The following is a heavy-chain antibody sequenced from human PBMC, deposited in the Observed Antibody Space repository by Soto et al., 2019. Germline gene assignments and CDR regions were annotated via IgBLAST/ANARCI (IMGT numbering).Heavy chain of an antibody. CDR3: ARDRAEAVAGTGPGYYGMDV. Sequence: GGSLRLSCAASGFTFSSYSMNWVRQAPGKGLEWVSSISSSSSYIYYADSVKGRFTISRDNAKNSLYLQMNSLRAEDTAVYYCARDRAEAVAGTGPGYYGMDVWGQGTTVTVSS. CDR1: GFTFSSYS. J-gene: IGHJ6*02. V-gene: IGHV3-21*01. CDR2: ISSSSSYI. D-gene: IGHD6-19*01.